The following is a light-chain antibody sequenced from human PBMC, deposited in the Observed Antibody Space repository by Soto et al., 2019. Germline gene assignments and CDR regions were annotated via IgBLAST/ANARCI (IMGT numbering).Light chain of an antibody. CDR2: DNN. V-gene: IGLV1-51*01. CDR3: GTWDSSLMNWV. CDR1: SSNIGNNY. J-gene: IGLJ3*02. Sequence: QPVLTQPPSVSAAPGQKVTISCSGSSSNIGNNYVSWYQQLPGTAPKLLIYDNNKRPSGIPDRFSGSKSGTSATLGITGLQTGDEADYYCGTWDSSLMNWVFGGGTKLTVL.